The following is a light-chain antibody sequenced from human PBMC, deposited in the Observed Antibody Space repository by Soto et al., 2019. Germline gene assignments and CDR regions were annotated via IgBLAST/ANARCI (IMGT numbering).Light chain of an antibody. CDR3: GTWDASLSAVL. Sequence: QSVLTQPPSVSAAPGQKVTISCSGSSSNIGNNYVSWFQQLPGTAPKLLIYDNNNRPSGIPDRFSGSKSGTSATLAITGLQTGDEADYYCGTWDASLSAVLFGGGTKVTVL. V-gene: IGLV1-51*01. CDR1: SSNIGNNY. CDR2: DNN. J-gene: IGLJ2*01.